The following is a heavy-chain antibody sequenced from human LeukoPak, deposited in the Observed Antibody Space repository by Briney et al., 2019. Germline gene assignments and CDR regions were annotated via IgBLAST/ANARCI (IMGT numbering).Heavy chain of an antibody. CDR3: AKDPHSNGWYVHFYFDF. CDR1: GFTFSSYA. V-gene: IGHV3-23*01. D-gene: IGHD6-19*01. CDR2: ISGSGDIT. J-gene: IGHJ4*02. Sequence: GGSLRLSCAASGFTFSSYAMSWVRQSPGKGLEWVSAISGSGDITYYADSVKGRFTVSRDNSKNTLYLQMNSLRAEDTAVYYCAKDPHSNGWYVHFYFDFWGQGTLVTVSS.